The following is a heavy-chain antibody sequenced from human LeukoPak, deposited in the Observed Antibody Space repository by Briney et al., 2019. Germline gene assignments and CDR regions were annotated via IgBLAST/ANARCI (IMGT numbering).Heavy chain of an antibody. D-gene: IGHD3-3*01. CDR2: ISSSSSTI. Sequence: GGSLRLSCAASGFTFSSYSMNWVRQAPGKGLEWVSYISSSSSTIYYADSVKGRFTISRDNAKNSLYLQMNSLRAEDTAVYYCARDVLRFLEWLPLDYWGQGTLVTVSS. CDR3: ARDVLRFLEWLPLDY. CDR1: GFTFSSYS. J-gene: IGHJ4*02. V-gene: IGHV3-48*01.